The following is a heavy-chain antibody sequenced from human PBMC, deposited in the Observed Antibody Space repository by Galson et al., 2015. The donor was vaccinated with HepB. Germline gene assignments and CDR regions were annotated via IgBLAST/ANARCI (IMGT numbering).Heavy chain of an antibody. CDR3: AREGAAYGVFDY. V-gene: IGHV3-66*02. CDR1: GFTVSSNY. CDR2: IYSGGST. Sequence: SLRLSCAASGFTVSSNYMSWVRQAPGKGLEWVSVIYSGGSTYYADSVKGRFTISRDNSKNTLYLQINSLRAEDTAVYYCAREGAAYGVFDYWGQGTLVTVSS. D-gene: IGHD4-17*01. J-gene: IGHJ4*02.